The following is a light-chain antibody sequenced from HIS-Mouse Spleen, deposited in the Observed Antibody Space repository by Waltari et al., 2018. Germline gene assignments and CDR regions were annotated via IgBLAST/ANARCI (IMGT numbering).Light chain of an antibody. CDR3: CSYAGSSTWV. V-gene: IGLV2-23*01. J-gene: IGLJ3*02. CDR2: AGG. CDR1: SSDVGSYNL. Sequence: QSALTQPASVSGSPGQSITISCTGTSSDVGSYNLVSWYQQHPGKAPKRVIYAGGKRPLGVSIRSPGSKSGNTASLTISGVQAEDEADYYCCSYAGSSTWVFGGGTKLTVL.